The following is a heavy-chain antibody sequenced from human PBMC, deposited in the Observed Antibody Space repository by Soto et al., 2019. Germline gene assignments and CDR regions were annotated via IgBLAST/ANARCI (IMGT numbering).Heavy chain of an antibody. CDR1: GFTFSRYA. J-gene: IGHJ4*02. CDR3: AKRTNSGCVDD. V-gene: IGHV3-23*01. CDR2: ISGSGGST. D-gene: IGHD6-25*01. Sequence: EVQLLESGGGLVQPGGSLRLSCAASGFTFSRYAMSWVRQAPGKGLEWVPIISGSGGSTYYADSVKGRFTISRDNSKNTLYLQMNSLRAEDTAVYYCAKRTNSGCVDDWGQGTLVTVSS.